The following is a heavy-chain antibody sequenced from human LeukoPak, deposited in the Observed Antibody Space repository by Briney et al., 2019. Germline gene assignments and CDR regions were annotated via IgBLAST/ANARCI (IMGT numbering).Heavy chain of an antibody. D-gene: IGHD6-13*01. CDR1: GFTFSSYS. V-gene: IGHV3-21*01. CDR3: ASYSSSFSYYYYMDV. CDR2: ISSSSSYI. J-gene: IGHJ6*03. Sequence: GGSLRLSCAASGFTFSSYSMNWVHQAPGKGLEWVSSISSSSSYIYYADSVKGRFTISRDNAKNSLYLQMNSLRAEDTAVYYCASYSSSFSYYYYMDVWGKGTTVTISS.